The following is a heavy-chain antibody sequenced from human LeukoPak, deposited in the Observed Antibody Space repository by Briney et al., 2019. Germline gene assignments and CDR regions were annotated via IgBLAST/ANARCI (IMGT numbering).Heavy chain of an antibody. CDR2: INPSDGNT. D-gene: IGHD3-10*01. Sequence: ASVKVSCKASGYTFTNYYIHWVRQAPAQGPEWVGLINPSDGNTNYAQKFQGRVTITADESTSTAYMELSSLRSEDTAVYYCARDLSAMVRGVIIEVDRDYYYGMDVWGQGPRPPSP. CDR1: GYTFTNYY. CDR3: ARDLSAMVRGVIIEVDRDYYYGMDV. J-gene: IGHJ6*02. V-gene: IGHV1-46*01.